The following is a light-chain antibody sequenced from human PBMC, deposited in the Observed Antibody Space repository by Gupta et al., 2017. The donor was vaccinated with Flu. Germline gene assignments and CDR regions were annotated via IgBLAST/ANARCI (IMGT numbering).Light chain of an antibody. CDR2: DAS. V-gene: IGKV1-33*01. CDR1: QDISNY. J-gene: IGKJ4*01. Sequence: DIQMTQSPSSLSASVGDRVTITCQASQDISNYLNWYQQKPGKAPKLLIYDASNLETGVPSRGSGSGSGTEFTFTISSLQPEDIATYYCQQYDNLPLTFGGGTKVEIK. CDR3: QQYDNLPLT.